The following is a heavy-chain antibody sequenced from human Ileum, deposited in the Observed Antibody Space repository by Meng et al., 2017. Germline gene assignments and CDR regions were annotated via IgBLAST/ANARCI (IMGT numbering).Heavy chain of an antibody. CDR1: GYTFTSSG. CDR2: ISPYNGNT. V-gene: IGHV1-18*01. J-gene: IGHJ4*02. D-gene: IGHD6-19*01. CDR3: ARGDSSNRGFDY. Sequence: QVQRVQSGAVGERPAAVVKVYCKASGYTFTSSGLSWVRQAPGQGLEWMGWISPYNGNTNYAQKVQGRLTVTTDTSTSTAYMELRSLRSADTAVYYCARGDSSNRGFDYWGQGTLVTVSS.